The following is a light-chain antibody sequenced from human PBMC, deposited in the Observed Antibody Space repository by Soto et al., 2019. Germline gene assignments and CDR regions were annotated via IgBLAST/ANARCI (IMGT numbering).Light chain of an antibody. CDR1: ESINIW. J-gene: IGKJ1*01. CDR3: QQDHIHST. Sequence: DIQMTQSPSTLSASVGDRVTITCRASESINIWLAWFQQKPGKAPTLLISKASTLESGVPSRFSGSGSGTEFTLPISSLQPDDFATYHCQQDHIHSTFGQGTKVEVK. CDR2: KAS. V-gene: IGKV1-5*03.